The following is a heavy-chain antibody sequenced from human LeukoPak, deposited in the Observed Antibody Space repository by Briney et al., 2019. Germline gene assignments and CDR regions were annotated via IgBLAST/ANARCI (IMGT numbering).Heavy chain of an antibody. CDR2: INHSGST. V-gene: IGHV4-34*01. J-gene: IGHJ4*02. D-gene: IGHD2-2*01. CDR3: ARDPHTYCSSTSCRHYLDY. CDR1: VGSFSVYY. Sequence: SETLSLTQAVYVGSFSVYYWSWIRHPPGKGREWIGEINHSGSTNYNTSHKSRVTISVDTSKNQFSQKLSSVTAADTAVYYCARDPHTYCSSTSCRHYLDYWGQGTLVTVSS.